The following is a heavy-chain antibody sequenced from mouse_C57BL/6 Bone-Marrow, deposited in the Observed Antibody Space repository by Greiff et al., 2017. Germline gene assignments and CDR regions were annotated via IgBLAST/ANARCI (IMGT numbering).Heavy chain of an antibody. CDR3: ASQARSTFYLDY. D-gene: IGHD2-1*01. Sequence: QVQLQQPGAELVMPGASVKLSCKASGYTFTSYWMHWVKQRPGQGLEWIGEIDPSDSYTNYNQKFKGKSTLTVDKSSSTAYMQLSSLTSEDSAVYYCASQARSTFYLDYWGQGTTLTVSS. CDR1: GYTFTSYW. J-gene: IGHJ2*01. V-gene: IGHV1-69*01. CDR2: IDPSDSYT.